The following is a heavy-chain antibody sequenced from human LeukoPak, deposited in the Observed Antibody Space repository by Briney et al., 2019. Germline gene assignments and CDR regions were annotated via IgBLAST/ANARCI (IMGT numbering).Heavy chain of an antibody. CDR2: ISYDGSNK. Sequence: PGGSLRLSCAMSGFTLTSTGMHWVRQAPGKGLEWVALISYDGSNKYYADSVKARFIISRDNSKNTVYLQMNSLRAEDTAVYYCAKDRVGIYFDYWGQGTLVTVSS. J-gene: IGHJ4*02. CDR1: GFTLTSTG. V-gene: IGHV3-30*19. CDR3: AKDRVGIYFDY. D-gene: IGHD1-14*01.